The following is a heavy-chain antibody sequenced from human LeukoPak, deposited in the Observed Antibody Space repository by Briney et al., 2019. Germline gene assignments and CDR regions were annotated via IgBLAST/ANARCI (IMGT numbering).Heavy chain of an antibody. Sequence: GGSLRLSCAVSGFTSSNYGMSWVRQAPGKGLEWVSVISSSGDSTYYADSVKGRFTISRDNSKNTLYLQMNGLRAEDTAIYYCAKDDGNNAKLLLDYWGQGTLVAVSS. CDR3: AKDDGNNAKLLLDY. V-gene: IGHV3-23*01. CDR2: ISSSGDST. D-gene: IGHD2/OR15-2a*01. J-gene: IGHJ4*02. CDR1: GFTSSNYG.